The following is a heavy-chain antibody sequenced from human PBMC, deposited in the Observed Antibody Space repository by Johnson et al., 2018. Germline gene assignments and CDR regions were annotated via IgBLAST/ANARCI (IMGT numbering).Heavy chain of an antibody. J-gene: IGHJ3*02. CDR3: ATEGGVAVTGADAFDS. D-gene: IGHD6-19*01. CDR2: ISSSSSFK. CDR1: GFTFSSYS. V-gene: IGHV3-21*01. Sequence: VQLVQSGGGVVQPGRSLRLSCAASGFTFSSYSMNWVRQAPGKGLEWVSSISSSSSFKYYADSVQGRFTISRDNAKNSRYLQMNSPSAEDTAVYYCATEGGVAVTGADAFDSWGQGTMVTVSS.